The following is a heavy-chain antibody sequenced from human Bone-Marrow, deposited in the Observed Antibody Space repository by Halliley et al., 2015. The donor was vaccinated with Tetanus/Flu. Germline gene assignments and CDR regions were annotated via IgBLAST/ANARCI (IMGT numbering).Heavy chain of an antibody. CDR3: ARSPAGFSGYVPDN. CDR1: GYSFTDYG. D-gene: IGHD5-12*01. Sequence: QLVHSGAEVKKPGASVKVSCKASGYSFTDYGISWVRQAPGQGLEWMGWISIYNGNTNSVQKFQGRVTMTRDTSTSTDYLEVRSLASDDTAIYYCARSPAGFSGYVPDNWGQGTPVTVS. J-gene: IGHJ4*02. V-gene: IGHV1-18*04. CDR2: ISIYNGNT.